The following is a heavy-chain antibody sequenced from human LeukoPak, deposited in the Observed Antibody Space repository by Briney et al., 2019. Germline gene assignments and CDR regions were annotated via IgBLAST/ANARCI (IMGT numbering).Heavy chain of an antibody. J-gene: IGHJ6*03. CDR3: ARGTYYYGSGSYYYYYYYMDV. Sequence: ASVKVSCKASGYTFTSYGISWVRQAPGQGLEWMGWISAYNGNTNYAQKLQGRVTMTTDTSTSTAYMELSSLRSEDTAVYYCARGTYYYGSGSYYYYYYYMDVWGKGTTVTISS. V-gene: IGHV1-18*01. CDR2: ISAYNGNT. CDR1: GYTFTSYG. D-gene: IGHD3-10*01.